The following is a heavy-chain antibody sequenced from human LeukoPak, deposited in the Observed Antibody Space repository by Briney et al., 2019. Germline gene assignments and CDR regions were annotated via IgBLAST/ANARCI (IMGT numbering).Heavy chain of an antibody. CDR2: MYIGGTS. CDR1: GGSFSNFF. V-gene: IGHV4-4*07. D-gene: IGHD6-19*01. Sequence: KTSETLSLTCSVSGGSFSNFFWSWIRQPAGKGLEWIGRMYIGGTSNYNPSLKSRVNMSLDTSKNHFSLNPTSVTAADTAVYYCARETAVAGRGVDYWGQGTLVTVSS. J-gene: IGHJ4*02. CDR3: ARETAVAGRGVDY.